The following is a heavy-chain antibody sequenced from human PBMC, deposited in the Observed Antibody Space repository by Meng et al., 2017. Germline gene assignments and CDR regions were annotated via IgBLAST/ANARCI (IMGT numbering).Heavy chain of an antibody. CDR2: INPKSGDT. D-gene: IGHD6-13*01. V-gene: IGHV1-2*06. J-gene: IGHJ4*02. CDR3: ARDEDISAAGKLFGDY. CDR1: GNTFPDNW. Sequence: GVEVKKRWTAVKASCKASGNTFPDNWLHWVRRAPGQGLEWMGRINPKSGDTHYAQRFQGRVTMTGDTSISTAYMELSGLRSDDTAMYYCARDEDISAAGKLFGDYWGQGTLVTVSS.